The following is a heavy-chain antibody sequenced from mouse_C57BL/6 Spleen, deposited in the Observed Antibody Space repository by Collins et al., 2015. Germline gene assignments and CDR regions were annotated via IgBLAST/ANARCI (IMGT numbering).Heavy chain of an antibody. V-gene: IGHV1-18*01. J-gene: IGHJ1*03. D-gene: IGHD1-1*01. CDR1: GYTFTDYN. CDR2: INPNNGGS. Sequence: EVQLQQSGPELVKPGASVKIPCKASGYTFTDYNMDWVKQSHGKNLEWIGNINPNNGGSIYNQKFKGKATLTVDKSSSTAYMELRSLTSEDTAVYYCARPYYGHAYGYFDVWGTGTTVTVSS. CDR3: ARPYYGHAYGYFDV.